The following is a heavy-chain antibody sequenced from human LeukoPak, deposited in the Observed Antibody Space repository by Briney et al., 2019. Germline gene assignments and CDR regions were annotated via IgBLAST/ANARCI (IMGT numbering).Heavy chain of an antibody. D-gene: IGHD3-10*01. J-gene: IGHJ5*02. V-gene: IGHV3-7*05. Sequence: GGSLRLSCVASGFTFRNYWMTWVRQAAGKGLEWVANINKDGSEKYFVASVRGRFTISRDNAKDSLYLQMSSLRAEDTAVYYCVRGSSGTVVRGVAWAWFDPWGQGTLVTVSS. CDR3: VRGSSGTVVRGVAWAWFDP. CDR2: INKDGSEK. CDR1: GFTFRNYW.